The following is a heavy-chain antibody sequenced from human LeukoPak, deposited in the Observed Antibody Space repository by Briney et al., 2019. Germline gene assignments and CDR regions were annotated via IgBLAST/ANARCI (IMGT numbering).Heavy chain of an antibody. J-gene: IGHJ6*03. CDR2: INPTSGGT. V-gene: IGHV1-2*02. CDR1: GYTFTGYY. Sequence: ASVKVSCKASGYTFTGYYMHWVRQAPGQGLEWMGWINPTSGGTNYAQKFQGRVTMTRDTSISTVYMELSRLRYDDTAVYYCAKDADRTYYYYMDVWGKGTTVTVSS. CDR3: AKDADRTYYYYMDV.